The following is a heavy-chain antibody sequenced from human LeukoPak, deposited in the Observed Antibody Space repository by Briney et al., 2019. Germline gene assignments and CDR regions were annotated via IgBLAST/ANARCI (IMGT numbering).Heavy chain of an antibody. CDR2: INHSGST. CDR3: ARKLRSGSYYLGAWGYFDY. J-gene: IGHJ4*02. V-gene: IGHV4-34*01. Sequence: SETLPLTCAVYGGSFSGYYWSWIRQPPGKGLEWIGEINHSGSTNYNPSLKSRVTISVDTSKNQFSLKLSSVTAADTAVYYCARKLRSGSYYLGAWGYFDYWGQGTLVTVSS. CDR1: GGSFSGYY. D-gene: IGHD1-26*01.